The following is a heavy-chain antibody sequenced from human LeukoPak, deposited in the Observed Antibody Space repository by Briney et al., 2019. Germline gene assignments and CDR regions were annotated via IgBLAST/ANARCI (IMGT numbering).Heavy chain of an antibody. Sequence: GGSLRLSCAASGFTFSSYSMNCVRDAPGKGLEWVSSISSSSSSIYYAASVKGRFTISRDNAKNSLYLQMNSLRAEDTAVYYCARYLLVYSSSWSPYYYYGMDVWGQGTTVTVSS. CDR2: ISSSSSSI. D-gene: IGHD6-13*01. CDR1: GFTFSSYS. J-gene: IGHJ6*02. CDR3: ARYLLVYSSSWSPYYYYGMDV. V-gene: IGHV3-21*01.